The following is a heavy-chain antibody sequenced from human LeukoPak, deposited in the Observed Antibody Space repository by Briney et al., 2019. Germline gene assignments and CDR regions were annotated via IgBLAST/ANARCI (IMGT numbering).Heavy chain of an antibody. D-gene: IGHD3-9*01. V-gene: IGHV3-23*01. CDR1: GFTFSSYA. CDR2: ISGSGGST. Sequence: PGGSLRLSCAAAGFTFSSYAMSWVRQAPGKGLEWVSAISGSGGSTYYADSVKGRFTISRDNSKNTLYLQMNSLRAEDTAVYYCAKEQDGIRDFDYGEDYFDYWGQGTLVTVSS. J-gene: IGHJ4*02. CDR3: AKEQDGIRDFDYGEDYFDY.